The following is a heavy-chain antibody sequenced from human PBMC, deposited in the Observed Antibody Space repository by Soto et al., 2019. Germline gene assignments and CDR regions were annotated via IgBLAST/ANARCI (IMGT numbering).Heavy chain of an antibody. D-gene: IGHD5-18*01. Sequence: QAQLQESGPGLVKPSQTLSLTCTVSGGSISSGGYYWSWIRQHPGKGLEWIGYIYYSGSTYYNPFLKSRDTISVDTSKNQFSLKLSSVTAADTAVYYCARSGRHVYTAMPLGQYHYYYYMDVWCKGTTVTVSS. J-gene: IGHJ6*03. CDR1: GGSISSGGYY. CDR2: IYYSGST. CDR3: ARSGRHVYTAMPLGQYHYYYYMDV. V-gene: IGHV4-31*03.